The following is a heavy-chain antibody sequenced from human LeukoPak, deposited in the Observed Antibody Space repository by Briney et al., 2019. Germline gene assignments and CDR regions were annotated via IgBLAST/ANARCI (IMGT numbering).Heavy chain of an antibody. CDR2: FYYSGST. J-gene: IGHJ4*02. D-gene: IGHD2-2*01. Sequence: PSETLSLTCSVSGGSISTSSFYCGWIRQPPGKGLEWIGSFYYSGSTYYNPSLKSRVTISVDTSKNQFSLKLSSVTAADTAVYYCASDCSSTTCYGRYYFDNWGQGTLVTVSS. CDR3: ASDCSSTTCYGRYYFDN. V-gene: IGHV4-39*01. CDR1: GGSISTSSFY.